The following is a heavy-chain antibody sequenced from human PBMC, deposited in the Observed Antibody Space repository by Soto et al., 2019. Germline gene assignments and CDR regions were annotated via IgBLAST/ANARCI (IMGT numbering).Heavy chain of an antibody. Sequence: NPSETLSLTGSLSGGSINSSDHFWGWIRQTPGKGLEWVGSVYYTETTYYNPSLKSPVTISVETSRNTFSLKVNSVTAADTGIYYCARQRVLSTNMFITSFDPWGQGTLVTVSS. J-gene: IGHJ5*02. V-gene: IGHV4-39*01. D-gene: IGHD3-10*02. CDR3: ARQRVLSTNMFITSFDP. CDR1: GGSINSSDHF. CDR2: VYYTETT.